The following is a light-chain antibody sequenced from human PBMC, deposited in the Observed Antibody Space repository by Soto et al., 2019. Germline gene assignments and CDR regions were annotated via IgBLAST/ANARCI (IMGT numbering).Light chain of an antibody. J-gene: IGKJ4*01. Sequence: AIRMTQSPSSFSASTGDRVTITCRASQGISSYLAWYQQKPGKAPKLLIYAASTLQSGVPSRFSGSGSGTDLTLTISCLQSEDFATYYCQQYYSYPLTFGGGNKVEIK. CDR2: AAS. CDR1: QGISSY. V-gene: IGKV1-8*01. CDR3: QQYYSYPLT.